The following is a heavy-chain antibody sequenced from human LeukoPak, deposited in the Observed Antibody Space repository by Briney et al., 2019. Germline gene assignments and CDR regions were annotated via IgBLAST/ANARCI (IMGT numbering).Heavy chain of an antibody. Sequence: GGSLTLFCAASGFTFSSYEMNWARHAPAKGVEWVSYLSSSGNRIYYADDVKGRFTSSRDNAKNSLYLQMNSLRAEHTAVYYCARGETYYGLFYYFDYWGQGTLVTVSS. CDR3: ARGETYYGLFYYFDY. CDR1: GFTFSSYE. CDR2: LSSSGNRI. V-gene: IGHV3-48*03. J-gene: IGHJ4*02. D-gene: IGHD3-3*01.